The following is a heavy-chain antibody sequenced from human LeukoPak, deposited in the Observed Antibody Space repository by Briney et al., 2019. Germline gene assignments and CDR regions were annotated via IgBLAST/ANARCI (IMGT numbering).Heavy chain of an antibody. D-gene: IGHD6-19*01. CDR1: GFTFSSYA. V-gene: IGHV3-23*01. CDR2: IRGSGDST. CDR3: ARGIPVSGLVDY. Sequence: QPGGSLRLSCAASGFTFSSYAVSWVRQAPGKGLEWVSGIRGSGDSTYYADSVKGRFTISRDKAKNSLSLQMNSLRTEDTAVYYCARGIPVSGLVDYWGQGTLVTVSS. J-gene: IGHJ4*02.